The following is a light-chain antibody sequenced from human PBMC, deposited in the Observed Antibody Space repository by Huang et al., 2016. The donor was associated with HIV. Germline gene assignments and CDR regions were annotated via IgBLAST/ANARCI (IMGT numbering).Light chain of an antibody. CDR3: QQFSSYSPLT. J-gene: IGKJ4*01. V-gene: IGKV1-9*01. CDR2: AAS. CDR1: QGISNS. Sequence: IQLTQSPSSLFASVGDRVTITCRASQGISNSLVWYQQKPGRAPKLLIYAASTLQSGVTSRFSGSGSGTEFTLTISSLQPEDSATYYCQQFSSYSPLTFGGGTKVEIK.